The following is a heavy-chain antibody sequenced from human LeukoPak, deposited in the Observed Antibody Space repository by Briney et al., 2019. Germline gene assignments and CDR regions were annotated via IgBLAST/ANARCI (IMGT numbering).Heavy chain of an antibody. Sequence: GASVKVSCKASGYTFANYGIIWVRQAPGQGLEWMGWINPNSGGTNYAQKFQGRVTMTRDTSISTAYMELSRLRSDDTAVYYCAREFLNWNYDYWGQGTLVTVSS. V-gene: IGHV1-2*02. CDR3: AREFLNWNYDY. J-gene: IGHJ4*02. CDR2: INPNSGGT. CDR1: GYTFANYG. D-gene: IGHD1-7*01.